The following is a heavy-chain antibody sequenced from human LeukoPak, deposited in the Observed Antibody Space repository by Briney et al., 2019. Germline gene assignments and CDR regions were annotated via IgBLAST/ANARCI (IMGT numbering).Heavy chain of an antibody. Sequence: ASVKVSCKASGYTFTSYGISWVRQAPGQGLEWMGWISAYNGNTNYAQKFQGRVTITADKSTSTAYMELSSLRSEDTAVYYCARGLDTAMVYTDWGQGTLVTVSS. D-gene: IGHD5-18*01. CDR1: GYTFTSYG. CDR2: ISAYNGNT. CDR3: ARGLDTAMVYTD. V-gene: IGHV1-18*01. J-gene: IGHJ4*02.